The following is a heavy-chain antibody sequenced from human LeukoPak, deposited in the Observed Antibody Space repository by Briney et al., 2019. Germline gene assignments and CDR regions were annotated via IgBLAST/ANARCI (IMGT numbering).Heavy chain of an antibody. V-gene: IGHV3-7*01. CDR1: GFTFSSYW. CDR2: IKQDGSEK. J-gene: IGHJ6*03. D-gene: IGHD6-19*01. CDR3: ARGIAVAQLYYYYMDV. Sequence: GGSLRLSCAASGFTFSSYWMSWVRRAPGKGLEWVANIKQDGSEKYYVDSVKGRFAISRDNAKNSLYLQMNSLGAEDTAVYYCARGIAVAQLYYYYMDVWGKGTTVTVSS.